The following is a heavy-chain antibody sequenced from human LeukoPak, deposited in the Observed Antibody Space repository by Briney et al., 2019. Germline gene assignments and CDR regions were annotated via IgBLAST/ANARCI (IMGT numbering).Heavy chain of an antibody. V-gene: IGHV1-18*01. CDR3: ASPQRVTPPNSFDY. J-gene: IGHJ4*02. CDR2: ISAYNGNT. D-gene: IGHD2-21*02. CDR1: GYTFTSYG. Sequence: ASVKVTCKASGYTFTSYGISWVRQAPGQGLEWMGWISAYNGNTNYAQKFQGRVTMTADTSTSTAYMELRSLRSDDTAVYYCASPQRVTPPNSFDYGAGEPVVTASS.